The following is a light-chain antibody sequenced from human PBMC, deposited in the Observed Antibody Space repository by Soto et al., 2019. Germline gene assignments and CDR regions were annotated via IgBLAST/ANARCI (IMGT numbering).Light chain of an antibody. J-gene: IGKJ4*01. CDR3: QQYGTSPLT. Sequence: EIVLTQSPGTLSLSPGERATLSCRASRSFASSYLAWYQHKPGQAPRLLIYAASIRATGVPDRFSGSGSGTDFTLTISRLEPEDFAVYYCQQYGTSPLTFGGGTKVDI. V-gene: IGKV3-20*01. CDR2: AAS. CDR1: RSFASSY.